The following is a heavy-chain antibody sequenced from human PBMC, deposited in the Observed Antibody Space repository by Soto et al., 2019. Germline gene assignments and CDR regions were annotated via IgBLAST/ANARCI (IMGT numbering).Heavy chain of an antibody. D-gene: IGHD3-3*01. J-gene: IGHJ4*02. CDR2: ISYDGSNK. Sequence: PGGSLRLSCAASGFTFSSYAMHWVRQAPGKGLEWVAVISYDGSNKYYADSVKGRFTISRDNSKNTLYLQMNSLRAEDTAVYYCARDRLEDYDFWSGYFFWGQGTLVTVSS. V-gene: IGHV3-30-3*01. CDR3: ARDRLEDYDFWSGYFF. CDR1: GFTFSSYA.